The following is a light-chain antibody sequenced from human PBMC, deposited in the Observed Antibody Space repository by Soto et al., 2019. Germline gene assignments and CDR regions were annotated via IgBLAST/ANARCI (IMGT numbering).Light chain of an antibody. CDR1: GSDVGRYNY. J-gene: IGLJ3*02. V-gene: IGLV2-14*01. Sequence: QSALTQPAAVSGPPGQSITISCTGTGSDVGRYNYVSWYQQHPGKAPKLMIYEVRNRPSGVSNRFSASKSGNTASLTISGLQAEDEADYYCTSYTSNTTWVFGGGTKLTVL. CDR3: TSYTSNTTWV. CDR2: EVR.